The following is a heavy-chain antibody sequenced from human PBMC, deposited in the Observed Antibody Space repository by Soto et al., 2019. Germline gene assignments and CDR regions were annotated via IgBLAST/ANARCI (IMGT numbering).Heavy chain of an antibody. CDR2: INVGNGNT. CDR3: ARGGNQGSTMIVVVTPYEAFEI. J-gene: IGHJ3*02. Sequence: QVQLVQSGAEVMKPGASVKVSCKASGYTFTSYAMHWVRQAPGQRLEWMGWINVGNGNTKYSQKFQGRVTISRDTSASTVYMELSSLRSEDTAVYYCARGGNQGSTMIVVVTPYEAFEIWGQGTLVTVSS. V-gene: IGHV1-3*01. CDR1: GYTFTSYA. D-gene: IGHD3-22*01.